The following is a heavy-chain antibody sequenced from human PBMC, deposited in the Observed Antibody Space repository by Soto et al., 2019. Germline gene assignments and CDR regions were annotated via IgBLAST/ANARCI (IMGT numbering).Heavy chain of an antibody. D-gene: IGHD5-12*01. CDR1: GFTFSSYA. CDR2: ISSNGGST. CDR3: ARAAEGGYDFGY. V-gene: IGHV3-64*01. Sequence: EVQLVESGGGLVQPGGSLRLSCAASGFTFSSYAMHWVRQAPGKGLEYVSVISSNGGSTYYANSVKGRFTIPRDNSKLQLYLQMGSLSAEDIAVNSSARAAEGGYDFGYWGKGPLVTVSP. J-gene: IGHJ4*02.